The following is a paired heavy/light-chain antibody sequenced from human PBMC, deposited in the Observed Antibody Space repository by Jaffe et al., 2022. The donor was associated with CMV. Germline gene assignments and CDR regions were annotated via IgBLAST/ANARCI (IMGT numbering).Heavy chain of an antibody. CDR1: GYSFSKYW. CDR3: AIRSTAVKIFDY. V-gene: IGHV5-51*01. D-gene: IGHD6-19*01. CDR2: VYPDDSNT. J-gene: IGHJ4*02. Sequence: EVQLVQSGAEVKKPGESLKISCKGSGYSFSKYWIGWVRQTPGKALEWMGIVYPDDSNTRYSPSFQGQVTISADKSINTAYLQWSSLKASDTAIYYCAIRSTAVKIFDYWGQGSQVTVSS.
Light chain of an antibody. J-gene: IGKJ2*01. CDR2: GAS. CDR1: QSVNSN. Sequence: EIVMTQSPATLSVSPGDSATLSCRASQSVNSNLAWFQQKPGQAPRLLIFGASTRATGIPARFSGSGSGTEFTLTITSLQSEDFAVYYCQQYNDWHTFGQGTKLEIK. V-gene: IGKV3-15*01. CDR3: QQYNDWHT.